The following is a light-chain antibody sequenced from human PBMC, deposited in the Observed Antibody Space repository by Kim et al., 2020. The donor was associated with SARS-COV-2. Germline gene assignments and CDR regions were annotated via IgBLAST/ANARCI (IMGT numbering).Light chain of an antibody. CDR3: QAWDSSTYV. CDR2: HDS. CDR1: KLGDKY. J-gene: IGLJ1*01. Sequence: SYELTQPPSVSVSPGQTASITCSGDKLGDKYACWYQQKPGQSPVLVIYHDSKRPSGIPERFSGSNSGNTATLTISGTQAVDEADYYCQAWDSSTYVFGTGTKVTVL. V-gene: IGLV3-1*01.